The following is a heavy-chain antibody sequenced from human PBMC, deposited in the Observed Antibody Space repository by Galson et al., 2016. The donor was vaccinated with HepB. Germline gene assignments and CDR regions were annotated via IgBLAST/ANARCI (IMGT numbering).Heavy chain of an antibody. CDR3: ARLIGDTFDLFDL. Sequence: PALVKPTQTLTLTCTVSGFSLSNARMGVAWICQPPGKALEWLAHIFSNDAKSLSTSLKSRLTIPKDTSKSQMVLTMTNMDPVDTATYYGARLIGDTFDLFDLWGQGTLVTVSS. J-gene: IGHJ5*02. CDR1: GFSLSNARMG. V-gene: IGHV2-26*01. CDR2: IFSNDAK. D-gene: IGHD2/OR15-2a*01.